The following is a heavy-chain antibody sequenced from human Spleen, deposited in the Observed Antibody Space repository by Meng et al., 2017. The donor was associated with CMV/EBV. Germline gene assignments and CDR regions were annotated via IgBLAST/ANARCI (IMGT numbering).Heavy chain of an antibody. J-gene: IGHJ5*02. CDR2: IYHSGGT. D-gene: IGHD2-15*01. Sequence: SGGSLSSSNWWSWVRQPPGKGLEWIGEIYHSGGTSYTPSLKSRVTISVDKSKNQFSLRLSSVTAADTAVYYCARLPLGRRGVLPLDPWGQGTLVTVSS. V-gene: IGHV4-4*02. CDR1: GGSLSSSNW. CDR3: ARLPLGRRGVLPLDP.